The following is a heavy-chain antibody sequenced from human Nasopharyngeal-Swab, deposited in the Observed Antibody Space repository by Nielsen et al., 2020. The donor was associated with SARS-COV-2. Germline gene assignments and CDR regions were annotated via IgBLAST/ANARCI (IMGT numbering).Heavy chain of an antibody. Sequence: VHQAPGKGLEWVGRIGDKDHNYATTYGASVQGRFTISRDDSKNTAFLQMDSLKTEDTALYYCTTDFYFDYWGQGTLVTVSS. CDR3: TTDFYFDY. V-gene: IGHV3-73*01. CDR2: IGDKDHNYAT. J-gene: IGHJ4*02.